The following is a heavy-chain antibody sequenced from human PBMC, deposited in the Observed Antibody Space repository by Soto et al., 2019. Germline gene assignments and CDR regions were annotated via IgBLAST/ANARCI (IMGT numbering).Heavy chain of an antibody. CDR3: AKDHRNIYGDYNFDY. Sequence: GGSLRLSCAASGFTFSSYGMHWVRQAPGKGLEWVAGISWNSGSIGYADSVKGRFTISRDNAKNSLYLQMNSLRAEDTALYYCAKDHRNIYGDYNFDYWSQGTLVTVSS. V-gene: IGHV3-9*01. D-gene: IGHD4-17*01. CDR2: ISWNSGSI. CDR1: GFTFSSYG. J-gene: IGHJ4*02.